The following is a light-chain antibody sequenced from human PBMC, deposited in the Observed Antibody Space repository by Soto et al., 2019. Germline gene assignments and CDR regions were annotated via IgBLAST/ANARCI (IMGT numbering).Light chain of an antibody. Sequence: EIVLTQSPATLSLSPGERATLSCRASQSVSSYLAWYRQKPGQAPRLLIYDASNMATGIPARFSGSGSGTDFTLTISSLEPEDFAVYYCQQRSDWPSTFGQGTRLEIK. J-gene: IGKJ5*01. V-gene: IGKV3-11*01. CDR2: DAS. CDR3: QQRSDWPST. CDR1: QSVSSY.